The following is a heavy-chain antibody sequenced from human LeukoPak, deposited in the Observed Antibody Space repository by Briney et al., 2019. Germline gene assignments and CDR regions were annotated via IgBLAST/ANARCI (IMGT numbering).Heavy chain of an antibody. CDR3: ARDLLRFGELWENWFDP. Sequence: PGGSLRLSCAASGFTFDDYGMNWVRQAPGKGLEWVSGITSSGGSTGYTDSVKGRFTISRDNAKNSLYLQMNSLRAEDTALYYCARDLLRFGELWENWFDPWGQGTLVTVSS. J-gene: IGHJ5*02. CDR1: GFTFDDYG. D-gene: IGHD3-10*01. CDR2: ITSSGGST. V-gene: IGHV3-20*04.